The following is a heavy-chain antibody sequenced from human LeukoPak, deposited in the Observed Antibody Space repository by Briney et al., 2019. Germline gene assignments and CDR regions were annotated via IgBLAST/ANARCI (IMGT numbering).Heavy chain of an antibody. J-gene: IGHJ4*02. CDR2: IYYSGST. D-gene: IGHD5-12*01. Sequence: SETLSLTCTVSGGSISSSSYYWGWIRQPPGKGLEWIGSIYYSGSTYYNPSLKSRVTISVDTSKNQFSLKLSSVTAADTAVYYCARVRGYSGYGFDYWGQGTLVTVSS. CDR1: GGSISSSSYY. V-gene: IGHV4-39*07. CDR3: ARVRGYSGYGFDY.